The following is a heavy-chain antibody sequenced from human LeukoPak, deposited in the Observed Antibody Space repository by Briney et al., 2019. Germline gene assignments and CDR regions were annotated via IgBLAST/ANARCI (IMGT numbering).Heavy chain of an antibody. Sequence: GESLRLSCAASGFTVSSYAMSWVRQAPGKGLEGGSGINTSGGSTAFADSVKGRFTISRDNSKNMVHLQMNSLPGEDTALYYCVRRGDASSGWGDHDFWGQGALVTVSS. D-gene: IGHD6-19*01. CDR1: GFTVSSYA. CDR3: VRRGDASSGWGDHDF. J-gene: IGHJ4*02. CDR2: INTSGGST. V-gene: IGHV3-23*01.